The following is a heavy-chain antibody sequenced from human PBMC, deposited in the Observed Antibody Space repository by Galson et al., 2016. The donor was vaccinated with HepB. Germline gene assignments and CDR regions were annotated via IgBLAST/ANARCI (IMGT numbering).Heavy chain of an antibody. J-gene: IGHJ5*02. V-gene: IGHV1-2*02. CDR1: GYTFTTYA. CDR3: ATQLVPGSAS. CDR2: INTNSGGT. D-gene: IGHD1-1*01. Sequence: SVKVSCKASGYTFTTYAMHWVRQAPGQRFEWMGWINTNSGGTNYALAFHGRITMTRDTATRTLYMELRTLRSDDTAVYYCATQLVPGSASWGQGTLVVVSS.